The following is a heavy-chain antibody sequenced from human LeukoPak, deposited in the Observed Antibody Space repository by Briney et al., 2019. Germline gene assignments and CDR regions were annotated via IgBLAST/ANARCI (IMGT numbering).Heavy chain of an antibody. CDR2: ISYDGSNK. V-gene: IGHV3-30-3*01. CDR3: ARERGVIGYGMDV. CDR1: GFTVSNNY. J-gene: IGHJ6*02. Sequence: PGGSLRLSCAASGFTVSNNYMSSVRQAPGKGLEWVAVISYDGSNKYYADSVKGRFTISRDNSKNTLYLQMNSLRAEDTAVYYCARERGVIGYGMDVWGQGTTVTVSS. D-gene: IGHD3-16*02.